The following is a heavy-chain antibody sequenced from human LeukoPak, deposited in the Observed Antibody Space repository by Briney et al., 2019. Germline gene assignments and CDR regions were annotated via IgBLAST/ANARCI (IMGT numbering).Heavy chain of an antibody. Sequence: ASVKVSCKASGYTFTSYGISWVRQAPGQGLEWMGWISAYNGNTNYAQKLQGRVTMTSDTSTSTAYMELRSLRSDDTAVYYCARGDYDYVHFPNWFDPWGQGTLVTVSS. CDR3: ARGDYDYVHFPNWFDP. CDR1: GYTFTSYG. D-gene: IGHD3-16*01. CDR2: ISAYNGNT. J-gene: IGHJ5*02. V-gene: IGHV1-18*01.